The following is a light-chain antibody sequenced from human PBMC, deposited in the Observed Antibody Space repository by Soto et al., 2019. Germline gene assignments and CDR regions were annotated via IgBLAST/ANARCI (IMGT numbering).Light chain of an antibody. CDR2: DVT. CDR1: SSDLGGYNY. J-gene: IGLJ2*01. V-gene: IGLV2-14*01. CDR3: SSYTSSTLVV. Sequence: QSALTQPASVSGSPGQSITISCTGSSSDLGGYNYVSWYQQHPGKAPKLMIYDVTNRPSGVSYRFSGSRSGNTASLTISGLRAEDEADYYCSSYTSSTLVVFGGGTKVTVL.